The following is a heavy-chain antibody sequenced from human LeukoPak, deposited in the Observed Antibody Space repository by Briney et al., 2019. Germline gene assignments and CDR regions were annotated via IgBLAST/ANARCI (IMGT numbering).Heavy chain of an antibody. V-gene: IGHV3-30-3*01. Sequence: GRSLRLSCAASGFTFSSYAMHWVRQAPGKGLEWVAVISYDGSNKYYADSVKGRFTISRDNSKNTLYLQMNSLRAGDTAVYYCARERSSSWYGAFDIWGQGTMVTVSS. D-gene: IGHD6-13*01. J-gene: IGHJ3*02. CDR2: ISYDGSNK. CDR3: ARERSSSWYGAFDI. CDR1: GFTFSSYA.